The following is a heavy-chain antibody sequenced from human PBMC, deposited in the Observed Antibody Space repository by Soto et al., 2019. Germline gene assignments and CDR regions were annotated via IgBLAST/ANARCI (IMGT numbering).Heavy chain of an antibody. Sequence: AESLKISCKGYGYTFTDYSIGWVRQMRGKGLELIGLIYPGDSDTRYSPSSQGRVTISAAKSISTAPLQCSSRGAADTSMYSSATQKPENLAPLNSNWFDPWGQGSLV. J-gene: IGHJ5*02. CDR1: GYTFTDYS. V-gene: IGHV5-51*01. CDR3: ATQKPENLAPLNSNWFDP. CDR2: IYPGDSDT.